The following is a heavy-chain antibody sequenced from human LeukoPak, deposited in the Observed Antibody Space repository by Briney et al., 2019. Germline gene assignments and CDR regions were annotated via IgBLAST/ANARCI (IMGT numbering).Heavy chain of an antibody. CDR2: ISSSGSTI. CDR3: AELGITMIGGV. CDR1: GFTFSSYE. J-gene: IGHJ6*04. D-gene: IGHD3-10*02. V-gene: IGHV3-48*03. Sequence: PGGSLRLSCAASGFTFSSYEMNWVRQAPGKGLEWVSYISSSGSTIYYADSVKGRFTISRDNAKNSLYLQMNSLRAKDTAVYYCAELGITMIGGVWGKGTTVTIPS.